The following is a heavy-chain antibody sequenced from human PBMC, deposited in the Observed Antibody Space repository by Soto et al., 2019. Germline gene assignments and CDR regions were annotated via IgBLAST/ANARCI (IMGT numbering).Heavy chain of an antibody. CDR2: ISGYNGET. Sequence: QVQLVQSGAEVKKPGASVKVSCKASGYTFTNYGINWVRQAPGQGPEWMGWISGYNGETKYAQSLHGRVTMTTDTSTSTAYMELWSLRSDDTAVYYCARGGSSWSAEYYQHWGQGTLVILSS. J-gene: IGHJ1*01. V-gene: IGHV1-18*01. D-gene: IGHD6-13*01. CDR3: ARGGSSWSAEYYQH. CDR1: GYTFTNYG.